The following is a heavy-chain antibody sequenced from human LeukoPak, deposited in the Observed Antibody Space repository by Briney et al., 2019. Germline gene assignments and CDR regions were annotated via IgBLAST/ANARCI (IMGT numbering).Heavy chain of an antibody. CDR2: IYTSGTT. D-gene: IGHD6-19*01. Sequence: PSETLSLTCTVSGGSISNYFWSWIRQPAGKGLEWIGRIYTSGTTNYNPSLKSRVTMSADTSKNQLSLKLSSVTAADTAVYYCASPTGYSSGWYSFDYWGQGTLVTVSS. CDR3: ASPTGYSSGWYSFDY. J-gene: IGHJ4*02. CDR1: GGSISNYF. V-gene: IGHV4-4*07.